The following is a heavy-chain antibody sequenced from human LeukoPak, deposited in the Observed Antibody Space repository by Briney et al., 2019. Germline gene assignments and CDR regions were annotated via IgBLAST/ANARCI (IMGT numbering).Heavy chain of an antibody. CDR1: GGSITSSNYY. V-gene: IGHV4-39*01. J-gene: IGHJ4*02. CDR3: VYYYGSGSVEY. Sequence: SETLSLTCTVSGGSITSSNYYWGWIRQPPGKGLEWIGGFYYSGSTNYNPSLKSRVTISVDTSKNQFSLKLSSVTAADTAVYYCVYYYGSGSVEYWGQGILVTVSS. D-gene: IGHD3-10*01. CDR2: FYYSGST.